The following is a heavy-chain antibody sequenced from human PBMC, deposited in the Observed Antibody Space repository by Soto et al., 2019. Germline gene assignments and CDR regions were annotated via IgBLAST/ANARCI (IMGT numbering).Heavy chain of an antibody. CDR2: INNDGSTT. D-gene: IGHD2-2*01. Sequence: GGSLRLSGAASGFTFSRFWIQWVRQVPWKGLVWVSYINNDGSTTTYAESVKGRFTISRDNAKKTLYLLMNSLSAEDTAVYYCATYCGSPRCSMGGYSCVQGTLVTVYS. CDR1: GFTFSRFW. V-gene: IGHV3-74*01. J-gene: IGHJ4*02. CDR3: ATYCGSPRCSMGGYS.